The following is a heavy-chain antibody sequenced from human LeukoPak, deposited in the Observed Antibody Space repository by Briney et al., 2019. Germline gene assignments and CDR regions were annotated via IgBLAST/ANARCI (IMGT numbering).Heavy chain of an antibody. V-gene: IGHV3-66*01. CDR2: IYSGGST. CDR1: GFTVSSNY. Sequence: GGSLRLSCAASGFTVSSNYMSWVRQASGKGLEWVSVIYSGGSTYYADSVKGRFTISRDNSKNTLYLQMNSLRAEDTAVYYCARVLAGSVSAYFDYWGQGTLVTVSS. D-gene: IGHD3-10*01. J-gene: IGHJ4*02. CDR3: ARVLAGSVSAYFDY.